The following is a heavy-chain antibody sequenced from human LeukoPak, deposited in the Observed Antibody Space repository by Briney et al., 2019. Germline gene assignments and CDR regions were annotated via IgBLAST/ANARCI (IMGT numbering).Heavy chain of an antibody. D-gene: IGHD6-19*01. V-gene: IGHV3-30*02. J-gene: IGHJ4*02. CDR2: IRYDGSNK. CDR3: AKDRSGAPRLYSSGSDFDY. Sequence: PGGSLRLSCAASGFTFSSYGMHWVRQAPGKGLEWVAFIRYDGSNKYYADSVKGRFTISRDNSKNTLYLQMNSLRAEDTAVYYCAKDRSGAPRLYSSGSDFDYWGQGTLVTVSS. CDR1: GFTFSSYG.